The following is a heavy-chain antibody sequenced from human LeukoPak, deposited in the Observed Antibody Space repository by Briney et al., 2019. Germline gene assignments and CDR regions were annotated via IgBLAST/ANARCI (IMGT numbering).Heavy chain of an antibody. CDR1: GFIFRNYG. J-gene: IGHJ4*02. Sequence: GGSLRLSCAASGFIFRNYGMGWVRQVPGKGLEWVSSIDASGDTTHYADSVKGRFTTSRDNSKNTLYLQMNSLKNEDTAVYYCVTEVSGSFPTWGQGTLVTVSS. V-gene: IGHV3-23*01. D-gene: IGHD1-26*01. CDR2: IDASGDTT. CDR3: VTEVSGSFPT.